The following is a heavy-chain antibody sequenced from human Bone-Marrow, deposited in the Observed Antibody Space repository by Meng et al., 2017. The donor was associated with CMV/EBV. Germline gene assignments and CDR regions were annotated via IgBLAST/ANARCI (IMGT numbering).Heavy chain of an antibody. Sequence: GSLRLSCTVSGGSISSSSYYWGWIRQPPGKGLEWIGSIYYSGSTYYNPSLKSRVTISVDTSKNQFSLKLSSVTAADTAVYYCARDNGGYYDFWSGYYYFDYWGQGTLVTASS. J-gene: IGHJ4*02. CDR1: GGSISSSSYY. CDR2: IYYSGST. V-gene: IGHV4-39*07. CDR3: ARDNGGYYDFWSGYYYFDY. D-gene: IGHD3-3*01.